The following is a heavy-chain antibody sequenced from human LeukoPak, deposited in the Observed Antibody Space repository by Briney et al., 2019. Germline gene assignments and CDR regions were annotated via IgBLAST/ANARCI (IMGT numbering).Heavy chain of an antibody. CDR2: IWYDGSNK. J-gene: IGHJ4*02. V-gene: IGHV3-33*06. CDR1: GFTFSSYG. Sequence: PGRSLRLSCAASGFTFSSYGMHWVRQAPGKGLEWVAVIWYDGSNKYYVDSVKGRYTISRDNLKNTLYLQMNSLRAEDTAVYYCAKGPGYSTIDYWGQGTLVTVSS. D-gene: IGHD2-21*01. CDR3: AKGPGYSTIDY.